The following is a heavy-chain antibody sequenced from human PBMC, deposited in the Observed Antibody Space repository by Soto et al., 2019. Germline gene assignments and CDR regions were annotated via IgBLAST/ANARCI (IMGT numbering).Heavy chain of an antibody. CDR3: AGALRYFDWVPDTSGWFDP. CDR1: GGSISSGGYC. Sequence: PSETLSLTCTVSGGSISSGGYCWSWIRQHPGKGLEWIGNIYYSGSTNYNPSLKSRITISADTSKNQFSLKLSSVTAADTAVYYCAGALRYFDWVPDTSGWFDPWGQGTLVTVSS. D-gene: IGHD3-9*01. J-gene: IGHJ5*02. V-gene: IGHV4-31*03. CDR2: IYYSGST.